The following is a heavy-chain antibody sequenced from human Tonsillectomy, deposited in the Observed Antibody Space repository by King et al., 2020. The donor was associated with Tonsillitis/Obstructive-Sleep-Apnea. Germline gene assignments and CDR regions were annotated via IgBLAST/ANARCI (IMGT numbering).Heavy chain of an antibody. V-gene: IGHV4-59*01. Sequence: VQLQESGPGLVKPSETLSLTCTVSGVSISNYYGSWIRQPPGKGLEWIGYIYYSGNTNYNPSLKSRVTISVDTSKNQFSRKLSSVTAAHTAVYYCARSFTYDAFDIWGQGTMVTVSS. CDR1: GVSISNYY. J-gene: IGHJ3*02. CDR3: ARSFTYDAFDI. CDR2: IYYSGNT.